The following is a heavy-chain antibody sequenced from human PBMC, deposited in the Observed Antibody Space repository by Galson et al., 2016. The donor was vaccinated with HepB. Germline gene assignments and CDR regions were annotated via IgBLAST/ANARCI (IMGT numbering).Heavy chain of an antibody. CDR1: GSTFTTYS. Sequence: SLRLSCAASGSTFTTYSMNWVRQAPGKGLEWVSYISSSSSYIYYADSVKGRFTISRDSAKNSLYLEMSSLRAEDTAVYYCARDREGITMVQGAPHYYYYGMDVWGKGTTVTVSS. D-gene: IGHD3-10*01. CDR2: ISSSSSYI. J-gene: IGHJ6*04. V-gene: IGHV3-21*01. CDR3: ARDREGITMVQGAPHYYYYGMDV.